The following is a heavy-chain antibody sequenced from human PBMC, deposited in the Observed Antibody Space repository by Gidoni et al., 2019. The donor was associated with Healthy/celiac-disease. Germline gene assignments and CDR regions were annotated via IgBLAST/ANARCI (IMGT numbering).Heavy chain of an antibody. D-gene: IGHD3-3*01. V-gene: IGHV1-2*02. Sequence: VKKPGASVKVSCKASGYTFTGYYMHWVRQAPGQGLEWMGWINPNSGGTNYAQKFQGRVTMTRDTSISTAYMELSRLRSDDTAVYYCARDRVLEWLFGWFDPWGQGTLVTVSS. CDR3: ARDRVLEWLFGWFDP. CDR2: INPNSGGT. J-gene: IGHJ5*02. CDR1: GYTFTGYY.